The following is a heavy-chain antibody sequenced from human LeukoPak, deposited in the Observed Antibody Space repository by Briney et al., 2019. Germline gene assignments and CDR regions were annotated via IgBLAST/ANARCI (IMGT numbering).Heavy chain of an antibody. CDR3: ARGRRITMIVVVTRYAFDI. V-gene: IGHV4-34*01. D-gene: IGHD3-22*01. J-gene: IGHJ3*02. CDR1: GGSFSGYY. Sequence: SETLSLTCAVYGGSFSGYYWSWIRQPPGKGLEWIGEITHSGSTNYNPSLKSRVTIPVDTSKNQFSLKLSSVTAADTAVYYCARGRRITMIVVVTRYAFDIWGQGTMVTVSS. CDR2: ITHSGST.